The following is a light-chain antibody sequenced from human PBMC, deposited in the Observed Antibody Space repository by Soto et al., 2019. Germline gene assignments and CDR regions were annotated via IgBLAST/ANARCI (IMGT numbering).Light chain of an antibody. V-gene: IGLV2-23*02. CDR1: SSDVGSYNL. CDR3: CSYAGSSTFDV. Sequence: QSVLTQPASVSGSPGQSITISCTGTSSDVGSYNLVSWYQQHPGKDPKLMIYEVSKRPSGVSNRFSGSKSGHTASLTISGLHVVDEADYYCCSYAGSSTFDVFGTGTKVTV. CDR2: EVS. J-gene: IGLJ1*01.